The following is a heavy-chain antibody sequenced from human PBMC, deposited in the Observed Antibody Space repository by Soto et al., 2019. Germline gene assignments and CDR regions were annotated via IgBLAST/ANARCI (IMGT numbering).Heavy chain of an antibody. CDR3: ARGYYYVSGSDPPAYYYRMDV. CDR2: INHSGST. D-gene: IGHD3-10*01. V-gene: IGHV4-34*01. Sequence: SETLSLTCAVYGGSFSGFYWSWIRQPPGKGLEWIGEINHSGSTNYNPSLKSRVTISVDTSKNQFSLKLSSVTAADTAVYYCARGYYYVSGSDPPAYYYRMDVWGQGTTVT. CDR1: GGSFSGFY. J-gene: IGHJ6*02.